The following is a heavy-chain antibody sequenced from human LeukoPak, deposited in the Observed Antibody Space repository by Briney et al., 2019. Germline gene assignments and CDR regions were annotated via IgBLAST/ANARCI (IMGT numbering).Heavy chain of an antibody. CDR3: ASDPNGDYVGALDY. D-gene: IGHD2-8*01. V-gene: IGHV3-23*01. J-gene: IGHJ4*01. CDR2: VTARGGAT. CDR1: GVSFSWYA. Sequence: PPGGSLRLSCVDSGVSFSWYALAWVRQAPGKGLEWVAAVTARGGATHYVDSVKGRFTISRDNSKNTMYLQMNSLRSEDTAIYYCASDPNGDYVGALDYWGRGTLVTVSS.